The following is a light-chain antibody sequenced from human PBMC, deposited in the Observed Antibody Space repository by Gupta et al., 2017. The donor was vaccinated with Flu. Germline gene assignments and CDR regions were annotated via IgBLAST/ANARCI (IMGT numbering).Light chain of an antibody. V-gene: IGKV3-20*01. J-gene: IGKJ2*01. Sequence: ETAILSCETSQSVINNQLAWYQQRPGQAPRLLIYGASSRATGIPDRFSGSGSGTDFTLTISRLEPEDFALYYCQQNGIPPEAFGQGTKLEIK. CDR3: QQNGIPPEA. CDR1: QSVINNQ. CDR2: GAS.